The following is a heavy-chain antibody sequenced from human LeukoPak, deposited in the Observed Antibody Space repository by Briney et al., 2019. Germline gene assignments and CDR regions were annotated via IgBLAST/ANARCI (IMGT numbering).Heavy chain of an antibody. CDR3: ARDDALGDNALDI. Sequence: GGALRLSCAASGCTFSSYGMHWVGQAPGKGLEGVAVILNDGSQEKYADSVKARFTISRDNSKNTLFLQMNSLRAEDTAVYYCARDDALGDNALDIWGQGTMVTVSS. D-gene: IGHD3-16*01. J-gene: IGHJ3*02. CDR2: ILNDGSQE. V-gene: IGHV3-33*01. CDR1: GCTFSSYG.